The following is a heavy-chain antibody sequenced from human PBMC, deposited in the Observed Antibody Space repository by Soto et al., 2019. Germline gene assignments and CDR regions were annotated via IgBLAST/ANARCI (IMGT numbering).Heavy chain of an antibody. V-gene: IGHV3-23*01. CDR3: AKSFSCSGRSCYSTDY. J-gene: IGHJ4*02. CDR2: ISGSGGST. D-gene: IGHD2-15*01. CDR1: GFTFSSYA. Sequence: GGSLRLSCAASGFTFSSYAMSWVRQAPGKGLEWVSAISGSGGSTYYADSVKGRFTISRDNSKNTLYLQMNSLRAEDTAVYYCAKSFSCSGRSCYSTDYWGQGTLVTVSS.